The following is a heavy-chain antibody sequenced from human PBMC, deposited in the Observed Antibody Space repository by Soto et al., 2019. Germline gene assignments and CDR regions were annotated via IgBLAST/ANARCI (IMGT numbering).Heavy chain of an antibody. D-gene: IGHD2-15*01. Sequence: EVQLLESGGGLIQPGGALRLSCAASGFTFSSHAMSWVRQAPGKGLEWVSSISAGSEGAYYADSVKGRFTISRANSNTTLYLQMNSLRTEDTAVYYCARDLWWYLHWGQGTLVTVSS. V-gene: IGHV3-23*01. CDR3: ARDLWWYLH. J-gene: IGHJ4*02. CDR1: GFTFSSHA. CDR2: ISAGSEGA.